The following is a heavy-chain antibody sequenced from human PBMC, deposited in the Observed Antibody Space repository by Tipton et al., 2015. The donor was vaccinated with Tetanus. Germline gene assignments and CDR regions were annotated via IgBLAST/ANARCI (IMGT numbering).Heavy chain of an antibody. D-gene: IGHD4-17*01. Sequence: TLSLTCAVSGGSFTDFYWSWIRQVPGQGLVWIGEINHSGTANKNPSLKSRVTMSVDTSKNQFSLKLTSVTAADTAVYYCARGEAYGDYPAMYFFDNWGQGTLLTVSS. J-gene: IGHJ4*02. CDR3: ARGEAYGDYPAMYFFDN. CDR2: INHSGTA. V-gene: IGHV4-34*01. CDR1: GGSFTDFY.